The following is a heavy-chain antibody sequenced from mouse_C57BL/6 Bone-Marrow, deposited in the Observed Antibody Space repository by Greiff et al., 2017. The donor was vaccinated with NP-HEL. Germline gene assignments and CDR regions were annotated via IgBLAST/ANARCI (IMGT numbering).Heavy chain of an antibody. V-gene: IGHV1-69*01. D-gene: IGHD2-1*01. CDR1: GYTFTSYW. Sequence: QVQLQQPGAELVMPGASVKLSCKASGYTFTSYWMHWVKQRPGQGLEWIGEIDPSDSYTNYNQKFKGKSTLTVDKSSSTAYLQLSSLTSEYSAVYYCARSLYGNHPTYYFDYWGQGTTLTVSS. J-gene: IGHJ2*01. CDR2: IDPSDSYT. CDR3: ARSLYGNHPTYYFDY.